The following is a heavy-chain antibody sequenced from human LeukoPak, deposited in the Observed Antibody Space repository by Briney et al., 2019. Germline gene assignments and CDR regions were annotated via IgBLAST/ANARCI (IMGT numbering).Heavy chain of an antibody. CDR1: GLTFSSYR. D-gene: IGHD2-15*01. CDR3: AKFVGGYCSGGSCADFDY. V-gene: IGHV3-21*04. CDR2: ISSSSSYI. Sequence: PGGSLRLSCAASGLTFSSYRMNWVRQAPGKGLEWVSSISSSSSYIYYADSVKGRFTISRDNAKNSLYLQMNSLRAEDTAVYYCAKFVGGYCSGGSCADFDYWGQGTLVTVSS. J-gene: IGHJ4*02.